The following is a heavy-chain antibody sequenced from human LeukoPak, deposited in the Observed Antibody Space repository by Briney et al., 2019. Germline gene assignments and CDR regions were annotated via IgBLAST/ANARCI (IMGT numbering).Heavy chain of an antibody. J-gene: IGHJ5*02. V-gene: IGHV1-2*02. CDR1: GYTFTGYY. Sequence: SVKVSCKASGYTFTGYYIHWVRQAPGQGLEWMGWINPNSGGPNYAQKFQGRVTMTRDTSISTAYMEMSRLRSDDTAVYYCARDVSAGGTNWFDPWGQGTLVTVSS. D-gene: IGHD3-16*01. CDR2: INPNSGGP. CDR3: ARDVSAGGTNWFDP.